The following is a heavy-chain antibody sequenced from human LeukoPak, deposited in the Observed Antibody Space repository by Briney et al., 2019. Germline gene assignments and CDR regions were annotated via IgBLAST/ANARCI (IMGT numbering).Heavy chain of an antibody. Sequence: PSETLSLTCAVYGGSFSGYYWSWIRQPPGKGLEWIGEINHSGSTNYNPSLKSRVTISVDTSKNQFSLKLSSVTAADTAVYYCARRTIFGVAQAYRYWGQGTLVTVSS. CDR1: GGSFSGYY. V-gene: IGHV4-34*01. CDR2: INHSGST. J-gene: IGHJ4*02. D-gene: IGHD3-3*01. CDR3: ARRTIFGVAQAYRY.